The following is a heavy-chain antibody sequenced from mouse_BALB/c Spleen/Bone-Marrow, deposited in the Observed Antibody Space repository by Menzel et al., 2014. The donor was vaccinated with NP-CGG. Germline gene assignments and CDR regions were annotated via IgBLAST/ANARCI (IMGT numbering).Heavy chain of an antibody. CDR1: GYTFTDYN. J-gene: IGHJ4*01. D-gene: IGHD2-12*01. V-gene: IGHV1S29*02. Sequence: VHVKQSGPELVKPGASVKISCKASGYTFTDYNMHWVKQSHGKSLEWIGYIYPYNGGTGYNQKFKSKATLTVDNSSSTAYMELRSLTSEDSAVYYCAITTLYAMDYWGQGTSVTASS. CDR2: IYPYNGGT. CDR3: AITTLYAMDY.